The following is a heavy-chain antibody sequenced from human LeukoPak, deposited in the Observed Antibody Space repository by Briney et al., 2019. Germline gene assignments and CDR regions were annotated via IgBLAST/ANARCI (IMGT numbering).Heavy chain of an antibody. CDR3: ARAPGIAAAGTHFDF. CDR2: IYYSGSA. J-gene: IGHJ4*02. V-gene: IGHV4-59*01. Sequence: SETLSLTCTVSGGSLSSYYWSWIRQPPGKGLEWIGYIYYSGSAKYNPSLKSRVTISVDTSKNQFSLKLSSVTAGDTAVYYCARAPGIAAAGTHFDFWGQGTVVTVSS. D-gene: IGHD6-13*01. CDR1: GGSLSSYY.